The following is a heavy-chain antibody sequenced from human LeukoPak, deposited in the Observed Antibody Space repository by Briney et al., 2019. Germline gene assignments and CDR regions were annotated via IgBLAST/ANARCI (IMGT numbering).Heavy chain of an antibody. CDR1: GYTFTGYS. J-gene: IGHJ6*03. Sequence: ASVKVSCKASGYTFTGYSIYWVRQTPGQKLEWMGWINPKTGTANSVQKFQGRVTMTRDMSTSTVYMELSSLRSEDTAVYYCARGGDPYDYYYMDVWGKGTTVTVSS. CDR2: INPKTGTA. CDR3: ARGGDPYDYYYMDV. D-gene: IGHD7-27*01. V-gene: IGHV1-2*02.